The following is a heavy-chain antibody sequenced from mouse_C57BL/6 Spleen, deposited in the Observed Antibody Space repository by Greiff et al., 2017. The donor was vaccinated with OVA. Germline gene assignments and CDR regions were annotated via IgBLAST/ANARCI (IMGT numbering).Heavy chain of an antibody. D-gene: IGHD1-1*01. Sequence: QVQLKQSGAELARPGASVKLSCKASGYTFTSYGISWVKQRPGQGLEWIGEIYPRSGNTYYNEKFKGKATLTADKSSSTAYMELRSLTSEDSAVYFCARGRHYGSSYVPLPLDYWGQGTTLTVSS. CDR2: IYPRSGNT. J-gene: IGHJ2*01. V-gene: IGHV1-81*01. CDR1: GYTFTSYG. CDR3: ARGRHYGSSYVPLPLDY.